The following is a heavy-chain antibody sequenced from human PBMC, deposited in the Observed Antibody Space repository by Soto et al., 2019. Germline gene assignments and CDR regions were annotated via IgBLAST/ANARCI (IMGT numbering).Heavy chain of an antibody. Sequence: GGSLRLSCAASGFTFSDYYMSWIRQAPGKGLEWVSYISSSGSTIYYADSVKGRFTISRDNAKNSLYLQMNSLRAEDKAVYYCARRDYDFWSGSGDVWGQGPTVTVSS. CDR3: ARRDYDFWSGSGDV. CDR2: ISSSGSTI. D-gene: IGHD3-3*01. J-gene: IGHJ6*02. V-gene: IGHV3-11*01. CDR1: GFTFSDYY.